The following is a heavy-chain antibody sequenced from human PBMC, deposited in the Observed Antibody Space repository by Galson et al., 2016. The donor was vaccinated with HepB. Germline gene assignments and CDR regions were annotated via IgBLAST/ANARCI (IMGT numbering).Heavy chain of an antibody. CDR2: ISPYTGDS. J-gene: IGHJ3*02. Sequence: SVKVSCKASDNTFSNYGLTWVRQAPGQGLEWMGWISPYTGDSKSAQKIQDRVTMTTDTSMTIAYMELRSLRSDDTAVYYCAAEWFDVSTLDVFEIWGQGTMVIVSS. V-gene: IGHV1-18*01. CDR3: AAEWFDVSTLDVFEI. CDR1: DNTFSNYG. D-gene: IGHD3-10*01.